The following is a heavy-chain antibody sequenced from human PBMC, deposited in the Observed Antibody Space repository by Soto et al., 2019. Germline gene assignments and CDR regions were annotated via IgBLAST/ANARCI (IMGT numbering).Heavy chain of an antibody. CDR2: INPSGGST. CDR1: GYTFTSYY. J-gene: IGHJ4*02. Sequence: ASVKVSCKASGYTFTSYYMHWVRQAPGQGLEWMGIINPSGGSTSYAQKFQGRVTMTRDTSTSTVYMELSSLRSGDTAVYYCARDKGYDFWSGYYRDYWGQGTLVTVSS. V-gene: IGHV1-46*01. CDR3: ARDKGYDFWSGYYRDY. D-gene: IGHD3-3*01.